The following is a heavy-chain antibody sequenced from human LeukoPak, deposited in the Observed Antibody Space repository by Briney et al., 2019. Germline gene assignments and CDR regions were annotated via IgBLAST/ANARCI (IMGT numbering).Heavy chain of an antibody. V-gene: IGHV3-7*01. Sequence: GGSLRLSCAASGFTFSSYWMSWVRQAPGKGLEWVANIKQDGSEKYYVDSVKGRFTISRDNSKNTLYLQMNSLRAEDTAVYYCAKAAGVSTGPDDAFDIWGQGTMVTVSS. CDR1: GFTFSSYW. CDR3: AKAAGVSTGPDDAFDI. CDR2: IKQDGSEK. D-gene: IGHD6-13*01. J-gene: IGHJ3*02.